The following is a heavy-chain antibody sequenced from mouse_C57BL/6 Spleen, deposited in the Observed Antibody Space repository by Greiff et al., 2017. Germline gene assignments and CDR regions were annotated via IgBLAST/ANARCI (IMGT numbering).Heavy chain of an antibody. CDR1: GYSFTSYY. J-gene: IGHJ2*01. V-gene: IGHV1-66*01. CDR2: IYPGSGKT. CDR3: ARWGYGSSSYYFDY. Sequence: QVQLQQSGPELVKPGASVKISCKASGYSFTSYYIHWVKQRPGQGLEWIGWIYPGSGKTKYNEKFKGKATLTADTCSSTAYMQLSSLTSEDSAVYYCARWGYGSSSYYFDYWGQGTTLTVSS. D-gene: IGHD1-1*01.